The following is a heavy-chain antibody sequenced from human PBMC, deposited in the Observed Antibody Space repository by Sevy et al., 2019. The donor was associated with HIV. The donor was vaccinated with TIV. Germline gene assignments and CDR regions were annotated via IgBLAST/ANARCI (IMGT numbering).Heavy chain of an antibody. CDR3: TRWKGLQSIFDY. V-gene: IGHV3-49*04. D-gene: IGHD1-1*01. CDR1: GFTLGDYA. CDR2: LKSKADGGTV. J-gene: IGHJ4*02. Sequence: GGSLRLSCTTSGFTLGDYAMNWVRQAPGKGLEWVAFLKSKADGGTVDHAASVKGRFPISRYDSKSIAYLQMNDLTTEDTGVYYCTRWKGLQSIFDYWGQGALVTVSS.